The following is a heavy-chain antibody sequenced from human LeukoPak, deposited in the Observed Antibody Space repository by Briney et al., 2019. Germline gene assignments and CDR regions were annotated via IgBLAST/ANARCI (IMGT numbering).Heavy chain of an antibody. J-gene: IGHJ3*02. Sequence: GGSLRLSCAASGFTFSSYWMSWVRQAPGKGLEWVANIKQDGSEKKYVDSVKGRFTISRDNAKNSLYLQMNGLRAEDTAVYYCARDCWGTPNGVDGLDIWGQGTMVTVSS. V-gene: IGHV3-7*05. CDR2: IKQDGSEK. CDR1: GFTFSSYW. CDR3: ARDCWGTPNGVDGLDI. D-gene: IGHD7-27*01.